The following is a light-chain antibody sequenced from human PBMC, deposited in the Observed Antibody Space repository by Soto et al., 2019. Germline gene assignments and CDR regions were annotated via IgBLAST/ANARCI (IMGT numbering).Light chain of an antibody. Sequence: QSVLTQPRSVSGSPGPSVTISCTGTSSDVGGYNYVSWYQQHPGKAPKVMIYDVSKRPSGVPARFSGSKSGNTASLTISGLQAEEEADYSCCSYAAAYTWVCGGGTKLTVL. CDR2: DVS. J-gene: IGLJ3*02. CDR3: CSYAAAYTWV. CDR1: SSDVGGYNY. V-gene: IGLV2-11*02.